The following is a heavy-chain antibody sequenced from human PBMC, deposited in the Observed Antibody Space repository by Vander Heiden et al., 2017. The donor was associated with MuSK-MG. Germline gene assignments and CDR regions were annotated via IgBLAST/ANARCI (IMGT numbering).Heavy chain of an antibody. CDR2: INHSGST. Sequence: QVQLQQWGAGLLKPSETLSLTCAVYGGSFSRYYWSWIRQPPGKGLEWIGEINHSGSTNYNPSLKSRVTISVDTSKNQFSLKLSSVTAADTAVYYCARDARLLWFGELWGGYYFDYWGQGTLVTVSS. CDR3: ARDARLLWFGELWGGYYFDY. CDR1: GGSFSRYY. D-gene: IGHD3-10*01. V-gene: IGHV4-34*01. J-gene: IGHJ4*02.